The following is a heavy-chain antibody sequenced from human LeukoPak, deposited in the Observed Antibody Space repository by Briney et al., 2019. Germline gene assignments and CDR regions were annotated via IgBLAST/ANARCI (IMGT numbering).Heavy chain of an antibody. CDR3: ARVRLGRHYYDSTGYYYSLDY. J-gene: IGHJ4*02. Sequence: ASVTVSCKASGYTFGNSGISWVRQAPGQGLEWMGWTNAYNGNTIYAENFQGRVTMTTDTSTSTAYMELTSLRSDDTAVYYCARVRLGRHYYDSTGYYYSLDYWGQGTLVTVSS. CDR1: GYTFGNSG. D-gene: IGHD3-22*01. V-gene: IGHV1-18*01. CDR2: TNAYNGNT.